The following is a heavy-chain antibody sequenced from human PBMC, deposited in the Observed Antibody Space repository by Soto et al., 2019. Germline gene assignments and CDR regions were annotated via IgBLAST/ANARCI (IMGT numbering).Heavy chain of an antibody. J-gene: IGHJ4*02. Sequence: SETLSLTCTVSGGSISSSSYYWGWIRQPPGKGLEWIGSIYYSGSTYYNPSLKSRVTISVDTSKNQFSLKLSSVTAADTAVYYCARHAYYDFWSGYFTSFDYRGQGTLVTVSS. CDR3: ARHAYYDFWSGYFTSFDY. D-gene: IGHD3-3*01. CDR1: GGSISSSSYY. CDR2: IYYSGST. V-gene: IGHV4-39*01.